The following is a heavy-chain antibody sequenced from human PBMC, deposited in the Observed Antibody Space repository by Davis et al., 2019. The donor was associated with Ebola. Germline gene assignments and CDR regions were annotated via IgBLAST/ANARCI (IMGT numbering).Heavy chain of an antibody. V-gene: IGHV3-21*01. J-gene: IGHJ4*02. CDR2: ISSSSSYI. D-gene: IGHD4-17*01. CDR1: GFTFSSYS. Sequence: GESLKISCAASGFTFSSYSMNWVRQAPGKGLEWVSSISSSSSYIYYADSVKGRFTISRDNAKNSLYLQMNSLRAEDTAVYYCASTLYRNGDYGSRSRTPEDYWGQGTLVTVSS. CDR3: ASTLYRNGDYGSRSRTPEDY.